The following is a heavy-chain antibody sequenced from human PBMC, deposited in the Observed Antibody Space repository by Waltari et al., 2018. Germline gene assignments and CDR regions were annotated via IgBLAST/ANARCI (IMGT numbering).Heavy chain of an antibody. V-gene: IGHV5-10-1*03. CDR1: GYTFTSYW. CDR3: VRGVGSPGDY. D-gene: IGHD3-10*01. Sequence: EVQLVQSGAEVKKPGESLRLPCKGSGYTFTSYWINWVRQMPGKGLEWMGRIDPTDSETHYNPSFQGHVTISADKSTSTAYVQWNSLKASDTATYYCVRGVGSPGDYWGQGTLVTVSS. CDR2: IDPTDSET. J-gene: IGHJ4*02.